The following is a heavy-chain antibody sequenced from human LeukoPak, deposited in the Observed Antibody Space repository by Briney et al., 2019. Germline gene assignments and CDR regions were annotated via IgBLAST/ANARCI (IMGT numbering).Heavy chain of an antibody. CDR2: ISYSGSI. D-gene: IGHD4/OR15-4a*01. CDR1: GGSIGSGSYY. CDR3: TTMYGDYYYMDV. V-gene: IGHV4-39*01. Sequence: PSETLSLTCTVPGGSIGSGSYYWGWSRQPPGKGLEWIGSISYSGSIYYNPSLKSRDTISVDTSKKQLSLKLSAVTAADTAVYYCTTMYGDYYYMDVWGKGTTVTVSS. J-gene: IGHJ6*03.